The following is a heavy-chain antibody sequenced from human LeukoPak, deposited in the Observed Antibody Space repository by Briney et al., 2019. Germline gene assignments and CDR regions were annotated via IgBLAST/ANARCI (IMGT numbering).Heavy chain of an antibody. D-gene: IGHD2-15*01. CDR3: ARPRCSGGSCSYYFDY. V-gene: IGHV3-21*01. Sequence: PGGSLRLSCTGAGFTFATYTFNWVRQAPGKGLEWVASIGATQTYIYYADSVKGRFTISRDNAKNSLYLQMNSLRAEDTAVYYCARPRCSGGSCSYYFDYWGQGTLVTVSS. CDR2: IGATQTYI. CDR1: GFTFATYT. J-gene: IGHJ4*02.